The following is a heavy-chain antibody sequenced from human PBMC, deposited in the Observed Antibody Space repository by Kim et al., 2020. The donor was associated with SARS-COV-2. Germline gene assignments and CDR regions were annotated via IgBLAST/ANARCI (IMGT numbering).Heavy chain of an antibody. CDR1: GGSISSSSYY. V-gene: IGHV4-39*01. J-gene: IGHJ5*02. D-gene: IGHD2-21*02. CDR2: GYYSGST. CDR3: AKSRLPGHFDP. Sequence: SETLSLTCTVSGGSISSSSYYWGWIRQPPGKGLEWIGRGYYSGSTYYNPSLKSRVTISVDTSKNQFSLKLSSVTAADTAVYYCAKSRLPGHFDPWGQGTLVTVSS.